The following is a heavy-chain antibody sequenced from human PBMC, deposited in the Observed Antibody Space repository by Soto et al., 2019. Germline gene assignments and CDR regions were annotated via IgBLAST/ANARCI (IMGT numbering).Heavy chain of an antibody. CDR1: GYTFTSYD. D-gene: IGHD2-15*01. CDR3: ARGTVPYSWDWFDP. J-gene: IGHJ5*02. CDR2: MNPNSGNT. Sequence: GASVKVSCKASGYTFTSYDINWVRQATGQGLEWMGWMNPNSGNTGYAQKFQGRVTMTRYTSISTAYMELSSLRSEDTAVYYCARGTVPYSWDWFDPWGQGTLVTVSS. V-gene: IGHV1-8*01.